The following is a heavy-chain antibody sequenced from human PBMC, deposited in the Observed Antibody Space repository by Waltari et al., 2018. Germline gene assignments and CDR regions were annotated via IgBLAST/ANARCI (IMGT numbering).Heavy chain of an antibody. CDR1: GGSISSGSYY. J-gene: IGHJ4*02. Sequence: QVQLQESGPGLVKPSQTLSLTCTVSGGSISSGSYYWSWIRQPAGKGLEWIGRIYTSGSTNYNPSRKSRVTISVDTSKNQFSLKLSSVTAADTAVYYCARGYIDYDSSGYYYVGFGYWGQGTLVTVSS. CDR2: IYTSGST. V-gene: IGHV4-61*02. CDR3: ARGYIDYDSSGYYYVGFGY. D-gene: IGHD3-22*01.